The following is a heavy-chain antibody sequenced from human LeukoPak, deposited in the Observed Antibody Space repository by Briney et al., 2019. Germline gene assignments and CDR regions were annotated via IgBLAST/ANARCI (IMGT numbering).Heavy chain of an antibody. V-gene: IGHV4-34*01. CDR1: GGSFSGYY. Sequence: PSETLSLTCAVYGGSFSGYYWSWIRQPPGKGLEWIGEINHSGSTNYNPSLKSRVTMSVDTSKNQFSLKLSSVTAADTAVYYCARDHYYYGMDVWGQGTTVTVSS. CDR3: ARDHYYYGMDV. J-gene: IGHJ6*02. CDR2: INHSGST.